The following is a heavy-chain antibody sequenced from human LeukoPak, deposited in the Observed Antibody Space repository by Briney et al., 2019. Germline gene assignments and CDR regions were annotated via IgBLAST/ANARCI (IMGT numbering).Heavy chain of an antibody. CDR1: GGSISSYY. J-gene: IGHJ4*02. D-gene: IGHD3-10*01. CDR3: ARDHYYGSGSYYLAHY. Sequence: PSETLSLTCTVSGGSISSYYWSWIRQPAGKGLEGIGRIYTSGSTNYNPSLKSRVTMSVDTSKNQFSLKLSSVTAADTAVYYCARDHYYGSGSYYLAHYWGQGTLVTVSS. CDR2: IYTSGST. V-gene: IGHV4-4*07.